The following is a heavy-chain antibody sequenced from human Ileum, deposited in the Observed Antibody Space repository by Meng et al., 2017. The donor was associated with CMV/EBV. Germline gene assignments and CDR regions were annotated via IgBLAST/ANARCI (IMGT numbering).Heavy chain of an antibody. Sequence: LRLSCVASGFIFSDHYMSWIRQAPGKGLEWVSYISPGGIAIFYADSVRGRFTISRDDAKNSLFLQMNSLRAGDTAFYYCARGYNTIDQWGQGTLVTVSS. CDR2: ISPGGIAI. CDR1: GFIFSDHY. V-gene: IGHV3-11*01. CDR3: ARGYNTIDQ. J-gene: IGHJ4*02. D-gene: IGHD1-1*01.